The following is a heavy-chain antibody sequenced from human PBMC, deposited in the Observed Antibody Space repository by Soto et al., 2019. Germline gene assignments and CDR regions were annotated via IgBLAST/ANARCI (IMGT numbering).Heavy chain of an antibody. D-gene: IGHD6-13*01. CDR3: ARAAYGSSTRFDY. J-gene: IGHJ4*02. V-gene: IGHV4-38-2*01. CDR2: IYQSGST. Sequence: SETLSLTCAVSGYFFSSDYFWGWIRQPPGKGLEWIGSIYQSGSTYYNPSLKSRVSTSVDTSKNQFSLKLSSVTAADTAVYYCARAAYGSSTRFDYWGRGALVTVSS. CDR1: GYFFSSDYF.